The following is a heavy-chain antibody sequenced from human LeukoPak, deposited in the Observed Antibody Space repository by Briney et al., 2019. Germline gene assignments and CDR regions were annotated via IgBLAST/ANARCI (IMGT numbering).Heavy chain of an antibody. D-gene: IGHD6-19*01. Sequence: SETLSLTCAVYGGSFSGYYWSWIRQPPGKGLEWIGEINHSGSTNYNPSLKSRVTISVDTSKNQFSLKLSSVTAADTAVYYCARVVAVAGPSDYYYYGMDVWGQGTTVTVSS. CDR3: ARVVAVAGPSDYYYYGMDV. CDR2: INHSGST. CDR1: GGSFSGYY. J-gene: IGHJ6*02. V-gene: IGHV4-34*01.